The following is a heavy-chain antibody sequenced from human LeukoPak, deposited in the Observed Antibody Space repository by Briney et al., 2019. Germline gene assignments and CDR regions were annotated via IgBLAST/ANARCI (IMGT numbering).Heavy chain of an antibody. CDR2: ISAYNGNT. Sequence: ASVKVSCKASGYTFTSYGISWVRQAPGQGLEWMGWISAYNGNTNYAQKLQGRVTMTRDTSISTAYMELSRLRSDDTAVYYCARTSFGDYVHYWGQGTLVTVSS. J-gene: IGHJ4*02. CDR1: GYTFTSYG. D-gene: IGHD3-10*01. V-gene: IGHV1-18*01. CDR3: ARTSFGDYVHY.